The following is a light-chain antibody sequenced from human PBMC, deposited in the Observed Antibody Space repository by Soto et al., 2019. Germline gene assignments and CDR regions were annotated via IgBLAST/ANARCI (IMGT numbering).Light chain of an antibody. Sequence: QPVLTQPPSASGTPGQRVTVSCSGSSSNIGSNTVNWYQQLPGTSPKLLIYSNNQRPSGVPDRFSGSKSGTSASLAISGLQSEDEADYYCAAWDASLSGPVFGGGTKLTVL. J-gene: IGLJ2*01. CDR3: AAWDASLSGPV. CDR2: SNN. V-gene: IGLV1-44*01. CDR1: SSNIGSNT.